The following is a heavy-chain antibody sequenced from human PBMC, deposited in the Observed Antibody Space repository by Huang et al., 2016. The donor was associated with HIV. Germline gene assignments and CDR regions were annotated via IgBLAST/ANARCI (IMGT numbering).Heavy chain of an antibody. Sequence: QVQLEQWGAGLLKASETLSLTCAVYGGSFSGYYWTWLPQAPGKGLEWVGEINHSGNTNYNPSLKSRVNMAVDTSKSQFSLYLTSLSAADTGTYFCARRYNSRRDYWGRGTLVTVHS. CDR1: GGSFSGYY. V-gene: IGHV4-34*02. J-gene: IGHJ4*02. D-gene: IGHD3-22*01. CDR2: INHSGNT. CDR3: ARRYNSRRDY.